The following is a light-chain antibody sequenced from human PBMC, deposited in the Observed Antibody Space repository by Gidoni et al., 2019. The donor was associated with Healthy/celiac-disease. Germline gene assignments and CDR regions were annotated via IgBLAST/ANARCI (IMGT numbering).Light chain of an antibody. CDR3: QQRSNWTPALT. Sequence: EIVLTQSPATLSLSPGERATLSCRASQSVSSYLAWYQQKPGQAPRLLIYDASNWATGIPARLSGSGSGTDFALTISSIEPEDFEVYYCQQRSNWTPALTFGGGTKVEIK. CDR1: QSVSSY. CDR2: DAS. V-gene: IGKV3-11*01. J-gene: IGKJ4*01.